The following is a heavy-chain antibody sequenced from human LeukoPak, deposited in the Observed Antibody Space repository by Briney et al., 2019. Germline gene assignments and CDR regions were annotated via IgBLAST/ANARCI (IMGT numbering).Heavy chain of an antibody. D-gene: IGHD2-2*01. V-gene: IGHV1-18*01. Sequence: ASVKVSCKASGYTFTNYGISWVRQAPGQGLEWMGWISPYNGNTNYAQKLQGRVTMTTDTSTSTAYMGLRSLKSDDTAVYYCARRTSWYGDYWGQGSLVTVSS. J-gene: IGHJ4*02. CDR3: ARRTSWYGDY. CDR1: GYTFTNYG. CDR2: ISPYNGNT.